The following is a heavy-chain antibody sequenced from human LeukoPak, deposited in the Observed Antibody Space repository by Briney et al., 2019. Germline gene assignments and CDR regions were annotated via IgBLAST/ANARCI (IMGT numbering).Heavy chain of an antibody. J-gene: IGHJ3*02. CDR3: AKEQGGKAAAHAFDI. CDR1: GVTFSSYA. CDR2: ISGSGGST. V-gene: IGHV3-23*01. D-gene: IGHD6-13*01. Sequence: GGSLTLSCAASGVTFSSYAMSWVRQPPGKGLEWISAISGSGGSTYYADPVKGRFSISRDNSKNALYLQMNRLRAEDTAGYLCAKEQGGKAAAHAFDIWGEGTMVSVSS.